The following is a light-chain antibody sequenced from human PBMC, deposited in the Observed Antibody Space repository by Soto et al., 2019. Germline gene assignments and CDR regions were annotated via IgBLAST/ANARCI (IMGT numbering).Light chain of an antibody. CDR3: CSYAGSSFSLV. CDR1: SSDVGSYNL. CDR2: EGS. J-gene: IGLJ2*01. Sequence: QSALTQPASVSGSPGQSITISCTGTSSDVGSYNLVPWYQQHPGKAPKLMIYEGSKRASGVSNRFSGSKSGNTASLTISGLQAEDEADYYCCSYAGSSFSLVFGGGTKLTVL. V-gene: IGLV2-23*01.